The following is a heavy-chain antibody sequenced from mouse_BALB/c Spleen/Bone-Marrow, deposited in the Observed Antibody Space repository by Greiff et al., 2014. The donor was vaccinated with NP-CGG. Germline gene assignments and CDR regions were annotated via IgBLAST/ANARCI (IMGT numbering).Heavy chain of an antibody. J-gene: IGHJ2*01. CDR2: IYPGDLNT. CDR3: VREDYGSVSFDY. CDR1: GYTFTTYY. V-gene: IGHV1S56*01. Sequence: VQLQESGPELVKPGASVRISCTVSGYTFTTYYLHWVKQRPGQGLEWIGWIYPGDLNTKYNEQFKATATLTADKSSSTAYMQLSSLTSEDTAVYFCVREDYGSVSFDYWGQGTTLTVSA. D-gene: IGHD1-1*01.